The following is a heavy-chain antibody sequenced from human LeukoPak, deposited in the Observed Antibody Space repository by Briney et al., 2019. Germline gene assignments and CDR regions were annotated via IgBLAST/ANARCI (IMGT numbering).Heavy chain of an antibody. CDR1: GGSISSGDYY. D-gene: IGHD3-3*01. Sequence: SQTLSLTCTVSGGSISSGDYYWRWIRQPPGKGLEWIGYIYYSGSTYYNPSLKSRVTISVDTSKNQFSLKLSSVTAADTAVYYCARAVLYDFWSGGYFDYWGQGTLVTVSS. CDR2: IYYSGST. CDR3: ARAVLYDFWSGGYFDY. J-gene: IGHJ4*02. V-gene: IGHV4-30-4*08.